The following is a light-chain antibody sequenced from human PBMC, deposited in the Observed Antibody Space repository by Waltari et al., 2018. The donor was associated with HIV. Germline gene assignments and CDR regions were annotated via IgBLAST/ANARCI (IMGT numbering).Light chain of an antibody. CDR3: CSYAGSYTWV. CDR2: VDT. Sequence: QSALTQPRSVSGSPGQSVTISCPGTSSDDVSWYQHHPGQAPNLLIYVDTTRPSGVPDRFSGSKSGNSASLTISGLQAEDEADYSCCSYAGSYTWVFGGGTKLTVL. CDR1: SSDD. V-gene: IGLV2-11*01. J-gene: IGLJ3*02.